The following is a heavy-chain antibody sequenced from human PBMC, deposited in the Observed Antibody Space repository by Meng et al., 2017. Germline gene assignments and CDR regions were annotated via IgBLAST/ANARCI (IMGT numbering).Heavy chain of an antibody. V-gene: IGHV1-3*01. D-gene: IGHD4-17*01. CDR2: INAGNGNT. Sequence: QGQLGQSGAEVKKPGASVKVSCKASGYTFTSYAMHWVRQAPGQRLEWMGWINAGNGNTKYSQKFQGRVTITRDTSASTAYMELSSLRSEDTAVYYCARDRSRLSTVTLLFDPWGQGTLVTVSS. CDR1: GYTFTSYA. J-gene: IGHJ5*02. CDR3: ARDRSRLSTVTLLFDP.